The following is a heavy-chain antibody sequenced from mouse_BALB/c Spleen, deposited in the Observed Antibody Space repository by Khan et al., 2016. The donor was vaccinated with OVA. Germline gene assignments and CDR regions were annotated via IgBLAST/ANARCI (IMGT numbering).Heavy chain of an antibody. CDR3: ARSLDDSYGYALDC. CDR1: GFSITSDYA. J-gene: IGHJ4*01. D-gene: IGHD1-1*01. CDR2: SSSTGCT. V-gene: IGHV3-2*02. Sequence: EVQLQESGPGLVKPSQSLSLTCTVTGFSITSDYASNWLRHFHGNKLEWMAYSSSTGCTSYNPSLKSRISFTRDTSKNPLFLQLNSVNTEDTAADYGARSLDDSYGYALDCWGRGTLVTVSA.